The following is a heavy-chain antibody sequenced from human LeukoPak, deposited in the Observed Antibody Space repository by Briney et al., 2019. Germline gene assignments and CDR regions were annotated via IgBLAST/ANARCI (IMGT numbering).Heavy chain of an antibody. V-gene: IGHV3-23*01. Sequence: GGSLRLSCAASGFTFSSYAMSWVRQAPGKGLEWVSAISGSGGSTYYADSVKGRFTISRDNAKNSLYLQMNSLRAEDTAVYYCARAPGSGLGARYWGQGTLVTVSS. CDR1: GFTFSSYA. CDR2: ISGSGGST. J-gene: IGHJ4*02. CDR3: ARAPGSGLGARY. D-gene: IGHD3-10*01.